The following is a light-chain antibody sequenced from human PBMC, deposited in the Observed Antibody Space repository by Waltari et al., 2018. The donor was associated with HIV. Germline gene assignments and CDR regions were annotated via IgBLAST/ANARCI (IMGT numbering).Light chain of an antibody. Sequence: IVMTQSPDSLAVSLGERATINCKSSQSVFSSSNNKNSLAWYQQKPGQPPKLLIYWGSTRGTGVPDRFSGSGSGTDFTLTISSLQAEDVAVCYCQHFKDASQLTVRGGTRLEIK. J-gene: IGKJ4*01. CDR1: QSVFSSSNNKNS. V-gene: IGKV4-1*01. CDR3: QHFKDASQLT. CDR2: WGS.